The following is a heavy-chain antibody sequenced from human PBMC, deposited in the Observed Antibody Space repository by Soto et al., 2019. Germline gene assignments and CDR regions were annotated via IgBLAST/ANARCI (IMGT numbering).Heavy chain of an antibody. CDR1: GYTFTSYA. V-gene: IGHV1-3*01. CDR2: INAGNGNT. D-gene: IGHD6-13*01. J-gene: IGHJ5*02. Sequence: QVQLVQSGAEVKKPGASVKVSCKASGYTFTSYAMHWVRQAPGQRLEWMGWINAGNGNTKYSQKFQATVTITSDTSASTAYMELSSLRSDATAVYYCASGYWAPIASFAPWGQGTLVTVSS. CDR3: ASGYWAPIASFAP.